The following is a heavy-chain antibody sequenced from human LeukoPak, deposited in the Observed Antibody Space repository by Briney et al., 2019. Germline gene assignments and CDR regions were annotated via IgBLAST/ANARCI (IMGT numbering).Heavy chain of an antibody. J-gene: IGHJ4*02. V-gene: IGHV4-39*01. CDR1: GDSISSSSYY. Sequence: PSETLSLTCAVSGDSISSSSYYWGWIRQPPGKGLEWIGSIYYSGSTYYGSSLKSRVTISVDTSKNQFSLKLNSVTAADTAVYYCATLDSGSSPIHFDYWGQGTLVTVSS. CDR2: IYYSGST. D-gene: IGHD1-26*01. CDR3: ATLDSGSSPIHFDY.